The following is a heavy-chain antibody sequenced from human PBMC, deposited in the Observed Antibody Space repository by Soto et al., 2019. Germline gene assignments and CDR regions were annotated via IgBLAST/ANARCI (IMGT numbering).Heavy chain of an antibody. D-gene: IGHD5-12*01. Sequence: QVQLQQWGAGLLKPSETLSLTCAVYGGSFSGYYWSWIRQPPGKGLEWIGEINHSGSTNYNPSLKSRVTISVDTSKNQFSLKLSSVTAADTAVYYCARGLYSGYDRRGGPMVKYYGMDVWGQGTTVTVSS. CDR3: ARGLYSGYDRRGGPMVKYYGMDV. V-gene: IGHV4-34*01. CDR2: INHSGST. CDR1: GGSFSGYY. J-gene: IGHJ6*02.